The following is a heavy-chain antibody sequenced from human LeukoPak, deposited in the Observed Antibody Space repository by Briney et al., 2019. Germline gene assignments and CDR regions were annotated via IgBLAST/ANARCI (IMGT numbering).Heavy chain of an antibody. J-gene: IGHJ5*02. D-gene: IGHD2-2*02. CDR1: GYSFPNYW. CDR2: IYPGDSHT. CDR3: ARGHYAYTSSATLGSYNWFDP. V-gene: IGHV5-51*01. Sequence: GESLKISCKGSGYSFPNYWIGWGRQMPGKGLEGMGIIYPGDSHTRYSPSFQDQVTISVDTSIRTAYLQWRSLKASDPAMYYCARGHYAYTSSATLGSYNWFDPWGQGSLVTVSS.